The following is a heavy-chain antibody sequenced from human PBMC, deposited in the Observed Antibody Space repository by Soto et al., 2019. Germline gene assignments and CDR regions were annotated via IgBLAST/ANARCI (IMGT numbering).Heavy chain of an antibody. D-gene: IGHD6-19*01. CDR2: IYHRGTT. J-gene: IGHJ4*02. CDR1: GESITTSNW. CDR3: TRGDAAVSVDLY. V-gene: IGHV4-4*02. Sequence: QVQLQESGPGLVKSSETLSLTCTVSGESITTSNWWSWVRQPPGGGLEWIGEIYHRGTTNYNPSLKSRATISLDKSKTQFSLKGKSVTAADTAMDSCTRGDAAVSVDLYWGQGILVAVPS.